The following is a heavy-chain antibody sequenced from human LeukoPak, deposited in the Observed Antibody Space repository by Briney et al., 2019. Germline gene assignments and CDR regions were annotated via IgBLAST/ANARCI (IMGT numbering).Heavy chain of an antibody. D-gene: IGHD6-19*01. CDR1: GYTFTGYY. CDR3: ARDVRYSSGWYPVDYFDY. V-gene: IGHV1-2*02. Sequence: GASVKASCKASGYTFTGYYMHWVRQAPGQGLEWMGWINPNSGGTNYAQKFQGRVTMTRDTSISTAYMELSRLRSDGTAVYYCARDVRYSSGWYPVDYFDYWGQGTLVTVSS. CDR2: INPNSGGT. J-gene: IGHJ4*02.